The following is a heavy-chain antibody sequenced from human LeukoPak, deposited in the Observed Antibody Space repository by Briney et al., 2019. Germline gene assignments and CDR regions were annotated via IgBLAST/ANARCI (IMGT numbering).Heavy chain of an antibody. CDR2: IYYSGST. D-gene: IGHD3-22*01. J-gene: IGHJ2*01. Sequence: SETLSLTCTVSGVSISSSSYYWGWIRQPPGKGLEWIGTIYYSGSTYYNPSLKSRLTMSVDTSKNQLSLKLSSVTVADTAIYYCARQTYYYDSSGHPYWYFDLWGRGTLVTVSS. CDR3: ARQTYYYDSSGHPYWYFDL. V-gene: IGHV4-39*01. CDR1: GVSISSSSYY.